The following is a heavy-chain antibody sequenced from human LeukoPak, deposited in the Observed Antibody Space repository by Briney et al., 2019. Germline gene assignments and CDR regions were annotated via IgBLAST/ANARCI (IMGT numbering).Heavy chain of an antibody. V-gene: IGHV3-9*01. J-gene: IGHJ6*03. Sequence: GGSLRLSCAASGFTFDDYAMHWVRQAPGKGLEWVSGISWNSGSIGYADSVKGRFTISRDNAKNSLYLQLNSLRAEDTAVYCARDPYSGSYSDYYYYYMDVWGKGTTVTVSS. CDR1: GFTFDDYA. CDR2: ISWNSGSI. D-gene: IGHD1-26*01. CDR3: ARDPYSGSYSDYYYYYMDV.